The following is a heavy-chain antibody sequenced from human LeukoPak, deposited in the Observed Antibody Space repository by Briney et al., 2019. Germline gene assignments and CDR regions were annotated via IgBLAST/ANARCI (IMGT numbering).Heavy chain of an antibody. CDR2: IYYSGAT. D-gene: IGHD3-10*01. CDR1: GGSISNYY. J-gene: IGHJ4*02. Sequence: SETLSLTCTVSGGSISNYYWSWIRQPPGKGLEWIGHIYYSGATKYNPSLQSRITISVDTSKNQFSLMLSSVTAVDTAVYYCARFGITVVRGGKYYFDYWGQGTLVTVSS. CDR3: ARFGITVVRGGKYYFDY. V-gene: IGHV4-59*08.